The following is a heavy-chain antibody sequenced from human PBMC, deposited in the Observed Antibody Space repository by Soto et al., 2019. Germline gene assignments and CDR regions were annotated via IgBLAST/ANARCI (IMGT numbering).Heavy chain of an antibody. V-gene: IGHV4-59*01. CDR1: GGSISSYY. CDR3: ATDYGDYVGAFDI. CDR2: IYNSGTT. Sequence: TLSLTCTVSGGSISSYYWSWIRQSPGKGLEWITHIYNSGTTNYNPSLKSRVTISVDTSKNQFFLKLRSVTAADTAVYYCATDYGDYVGAFDIWGQGTMVTVSS. D-gene: IGHD4-17*01. J-gene: IGHJ3*02.